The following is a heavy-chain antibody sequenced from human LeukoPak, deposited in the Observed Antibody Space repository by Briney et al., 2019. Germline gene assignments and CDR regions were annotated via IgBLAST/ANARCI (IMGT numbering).Heavy chain of an antibody. Sequence: PSETLSLTCTVSGGSISSYYWSWIRQPPGKGLEWIGSIYYSGSTYYNPSLKSRVTISVDTSKNQFSLKLSSVTAADTAVYYCVRSQGDYWGQGTLVTVSS. CDR1: GGSISSYY. J-gene: IGHJ4*02. CDR3: VRSQGDY. D-gene: IGHD6-13*01. CDR2: IYYSGST. V-gene: IGHV4-59*05.